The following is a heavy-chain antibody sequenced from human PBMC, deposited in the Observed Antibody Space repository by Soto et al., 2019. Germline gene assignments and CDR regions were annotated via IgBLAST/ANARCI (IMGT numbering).Heavy chain of an antibody. J-gene: IGHJ4*02. Sequence: QVQLAQSGAEVKKPGASVKVSCKASGYTFTSYGISWVRQAPGQGLEWMGWISAYNGNTNYAQKRQGRVTMTTDTSTSTAYMELRSLRSDDTAVYYCARVPRTTVTTGGFDYWGQGTLVTVSS. D-gene: IGHD4-17*01. CDR2: ISAYNGNT. CDR3: ARVPRTTVTTGGFDY. CDR1: GYTFTSYG. V-gene: IGHV1-18*01.